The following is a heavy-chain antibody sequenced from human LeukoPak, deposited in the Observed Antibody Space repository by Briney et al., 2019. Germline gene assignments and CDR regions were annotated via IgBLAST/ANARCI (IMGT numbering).Heavy chain of an antibody. CDR3: AREKDGRSSTSYYYYMDV. CDR1: GFTFSSYG. V-gene: IGHV3-33*01. Sequence: PGRSLRLSCAASGFTFSSYGMHWVRQAPGKGLEWVAVIWYDGSNKYYADSVKGRFTISRDNSKNTLYLQMNSLRAEDTAVYYCAREKDGRSSTSYYYYMDVWGKGTTVTVSS. CDR2: IWYDGSNK. J-gene: IGHJ6*03. D-gene: IGHD2-2*01.